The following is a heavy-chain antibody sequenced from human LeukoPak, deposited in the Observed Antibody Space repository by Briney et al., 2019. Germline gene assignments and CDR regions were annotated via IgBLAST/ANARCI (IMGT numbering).Heavy chain of an antibody. J-gene: IGHJ4*02. CDR3: ARDDSYVHGTTDY. V-gene: IGHV3-48*03. CDR1: GFTFSTYE. D-gene: IGHD5-18*01. Sequence: GGSLTLSRAASGFTFSTYEMIWARQPPGKGLECVSYISTSGSTISYADSVKGRFTISRDNARNSLYLQMNSLRADDTAVYYCARDDSYVHGTTDYWGQGTLVTVSS. CDR2: ISTSGSTI.